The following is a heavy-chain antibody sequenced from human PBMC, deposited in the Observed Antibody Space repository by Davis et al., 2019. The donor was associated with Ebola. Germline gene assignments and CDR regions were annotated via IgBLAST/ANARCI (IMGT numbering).Heavy chain of an antibody. Sequence: ASVKVSCKASGYTFTSYAMHWVRQAPGQRLEWMGWINAGNGNTKYSQKFQGRVTITRDTSASTAYMELSSLRSEDTAVYYCARDRRVPYYYYGMDVWGQGTTVTVSS. V-gene: IGHV1-3*01. CDR3: ARDRRVPYYYYGMDV. D-gene: IGHD2-2*01. CDR2: INAGNGNT. CDR1: GYTFTSYA. J-gene: IGHJ6*02.